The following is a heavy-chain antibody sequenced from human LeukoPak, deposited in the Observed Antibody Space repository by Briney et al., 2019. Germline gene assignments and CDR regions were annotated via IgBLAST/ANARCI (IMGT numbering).Heavy chain of an antibody. D-gene: IGHD3-22*01. J-gene: IGHJ3*02. CDR3: AKSNGYGLIDI. CDR2: IYHSGST. Sequence: SETLSLTCTVSGYSISSGYYWGWIRQPPEKGLEWIGSIYHSGSTYYNPSLKSRVTISVDTSRNQLSLKLNSVTAADTAVYYCAKSNGYGLIDIWGQGTMVTVSS. V-gene: IGHV4-38-2*02. CDR1: GYSISSGYY.